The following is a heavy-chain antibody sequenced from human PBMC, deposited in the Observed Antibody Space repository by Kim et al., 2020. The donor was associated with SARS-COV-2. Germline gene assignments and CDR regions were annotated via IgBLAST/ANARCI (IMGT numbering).Heavy chain of an antibody. D-gene: IGHD3-3*01. CDR2: IYHSGST. CDR1: GGSISSSNW. J-gene: IGHJ6*02. V-gene: IGHV4-4*02. CDR3: ARDLRVLRFLEWLSHSRDYGMDV. Sequence: SETLSLTCAVSGGSISSSNWWSWVRQPPGKGLEWIGEIYHSGSTNYNPSLKSRVTISVDKSKNQFSLKLSSVTAADTAVYYCARDLRVLRFLEWLSHSRDYGMDVWGQGTTVTVS.